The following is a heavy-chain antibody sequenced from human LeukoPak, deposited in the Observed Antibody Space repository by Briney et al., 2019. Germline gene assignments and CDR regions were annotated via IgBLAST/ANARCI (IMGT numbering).Heavy chain of an antibody. CDR1: GGSISSSNW. CDR3: ASEHYDFWSGSQRRGYFDY. Sequence: SGTLSLTCAVSGGSISSSNWWSWVRQPPGKGLGWIGEIYHCGSTNYNPSLKSRVTISVDKSKNQFSLNLSSVTAADTAVYYCASEHYDFWSGSQRRGYFDYWGQGTLVTVSS. V-gene: IGHV4-4*02. J-gene: IGHJ4*02. CDR2: IYHCGST. D-gene: IGHD3-3*01.